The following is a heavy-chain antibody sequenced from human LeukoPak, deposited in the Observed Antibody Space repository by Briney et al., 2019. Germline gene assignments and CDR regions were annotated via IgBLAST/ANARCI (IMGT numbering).Heavy chain of an antibody. D-gene: IGHD3-22*01. CDR2: IYYSGST. J-gene: IGHJ4*02. V-gene: IGHV4-59*01. Sequence: KPSETLSLTCTVSGGSISSYYWSWIQQPPGKGLEWIGYIYYSGSTNYNPSLKSRVTISVDTSKNQFSLKLSSVTAADTAVYYCARGNRFAPQTMIVEFDYWGQGTLVTVSS. CDR1: GGSISSYY. CDR3: ARGNRFAPQTMIVEFDY.